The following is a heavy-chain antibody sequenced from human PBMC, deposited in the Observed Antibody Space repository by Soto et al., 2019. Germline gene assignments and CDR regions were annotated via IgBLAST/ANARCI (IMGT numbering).Heavy chain of an antibody. V-gene: IGHV4-39*01. CDR2: INYSGST. J-gene: IGHJ4*02. CDR3: ARGYYFDY. CDR1: GGSISSSSYY. Sequence: SETLSLTCTVSGGSISSSSYYWGWIRQPPGKGLEWIGSINYSGSTYYNPSLKSRVTISVDTSKNQFSLKLSSVTAADTAVYYCARGYYFDYWGQGTLVTVSS.